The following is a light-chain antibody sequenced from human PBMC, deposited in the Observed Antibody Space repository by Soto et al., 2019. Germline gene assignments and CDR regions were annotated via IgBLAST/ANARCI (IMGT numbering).Light chain of an antibody. V-gene: IGKV1-5*03. CDR1: QNIGGW. Sequence: DIQMTQSPSTLSASVGDRVTITCRASQNIGGWVAWFQQKPGRAPKLLIFAASALETGVPSRFSGGGSGTEFTLSITSLQPDDFATYYCQQYDSYPYTFGQGTKVEMK. J-gene: IGKJ2*01. CDR3: QQYDSYPYT. CDR2: AAS.